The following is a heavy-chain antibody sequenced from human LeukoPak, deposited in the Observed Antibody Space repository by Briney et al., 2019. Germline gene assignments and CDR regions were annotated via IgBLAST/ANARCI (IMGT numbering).Heavy chain of an antibody. V-gene: IGHV4-59*01. Sequence: SETLSLTCTVSGGSLTNYCWSWIRQPPGKGLEWMAYIYYGGITNYNPSLMRRVTISVDTPKNQFSLKLRSVTAADPAVYYCARIGDWGTLGTFAYWGQGRLVTVPS. CDR2: IYYGGIT. CDR1: GGSLTNYC. CDR3: ARIGDWGTLGTFAY. J-gene: IGHJ4*02. D-gene: IGHD3/OR15-3a*01.